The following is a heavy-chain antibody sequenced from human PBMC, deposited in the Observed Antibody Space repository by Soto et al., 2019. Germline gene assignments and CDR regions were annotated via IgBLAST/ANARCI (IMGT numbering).Heavy chain of an antibody. Sequence: GGSLRLSCAASGFTFSSYAMSWVRQAPGKGLEWVSAISGSGGSTYYADSVKGRFTISRDNSKNTLYLQMNSLRAEDTAVYYCATRYYDFWSGYSPNIVATMFDYWGQGTLVTVSS. D-gene: IGHD3-3*01. CDR2: ISGSGGST. J-gene: IGHJ4*02. CDR1: GFTFSSYA. CDR3: ATRYYDFWSGYSPNIVATMFDY. V-gene: IGHV3-23*01.